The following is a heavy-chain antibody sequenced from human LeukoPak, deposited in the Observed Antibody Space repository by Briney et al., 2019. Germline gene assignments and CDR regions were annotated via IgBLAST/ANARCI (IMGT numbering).Heavy chain of an antibody. CDR2: IKQDGSEK. Sequence: GGSLRLSCAASGFTFSSYWMSWVRQAPGKGLEWVANIKQDGSEKYYVDSVKGRFTISRDNAKNSLYLQMNSLRAEDTAVYYCARDFDWNYFNAFDIWGQGTMVTVSS. D-gene: IGHD1-7*01. CDR3: ARDFDWNYFNAFDI. J-gene: IGHJ3*02. CDR1: GFTFSSYW. V-gene: IGHV3-7*01.